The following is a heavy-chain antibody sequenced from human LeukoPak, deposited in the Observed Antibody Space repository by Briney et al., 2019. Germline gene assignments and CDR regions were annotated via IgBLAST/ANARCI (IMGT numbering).Heavy chain of an antibody. CDR2: IYYSGST. D-gene: IGHD6-19*01. Sequence: SETLSLTCTVSGGSISSYYWSWIRQPPGKGLEWIGYIYYSGSTNYNPSLKSRVTISVDTSKNQFSLKLSSVTAADTAVYYCARDRTRTGYSSGWGSENWFDPWGQGTLVTVSS. J-gene: IGHJ5*02. CDR3: ARDRTRTGYSSGWGSENWFDP. V-gene: IGHV4-59*01. CDR1: GGSISSYY.